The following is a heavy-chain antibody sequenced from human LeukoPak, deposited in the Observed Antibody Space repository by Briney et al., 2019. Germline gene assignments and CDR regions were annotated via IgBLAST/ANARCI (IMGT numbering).Heavy chain of an antibody. J-gene: IGHJ6*03. Sequence: GGSLRLSCAASGFTFSSYSMNRVRQAPGKGLEWVSSISSSSSYIYYADSVKGRFTISRDNAKNSLYLQMNSLRAEDTAVYYCARGIPLGVAAAGPYYMDVWGKGTTVTVSS. D-gene: IGHD6-13*01. CDR3: ARGIPLGVAAAGPYYMDV. CDR2: ISSSSSYI. V-gene: IGHV3-21*01. CDR1: GFTFSSYS.